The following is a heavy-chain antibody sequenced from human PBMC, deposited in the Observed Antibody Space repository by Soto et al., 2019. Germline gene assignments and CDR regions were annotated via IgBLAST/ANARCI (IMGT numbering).Heavy chain of an antibody. Sequence: PSETLSLTCAVSGGSISSGGFSWSWIRQPPGKGLEWIGYIYHSGSTYYNSSLKSRVTISVDRSKNQFSLKLSSVTAADTAVYYCARVPTPWRQGTLVTVSS. V-gene: IGHV4-30-2*01. CDR2: IYHSGST. CDR3: ARVPTP. CDR1: GGSISSGGFS. J-gene: IGHJ5*02. D-gene: IGHD2-2*01.